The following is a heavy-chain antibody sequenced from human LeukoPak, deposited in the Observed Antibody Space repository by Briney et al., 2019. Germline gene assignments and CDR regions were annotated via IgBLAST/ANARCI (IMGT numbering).Heavy chain of an antibody. D-gene: IGHD6-13*01. V-gene: IGHV3-11*06. Sequence: PGGSLRLSCAASGFIFSDYYMTWIRQAPGKGLEWLSYISGSGSDTNYADSVKGRFTTSRDNAKNSLYLQMNSLRAEDTAVYYCARVGSIAAPGTPDYWGQGTLVTVSS. J-gene: IGHJ4*02. CDR2: ISGSGSDT. CDR3: ARVGSIAAPGTPDY. CDR1: GFIFSDYY.